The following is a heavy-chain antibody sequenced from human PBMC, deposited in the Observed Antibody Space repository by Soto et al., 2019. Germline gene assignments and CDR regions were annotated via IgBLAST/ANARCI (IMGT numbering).Heavy chain of an antibody. CDR1: GGSISTSRYY. V-gene: IGHV4-39*01. D-gene: IGHD5-18*01. Sequence: PSETLSLTCTVSGGSISTSRYYWGWIRQPPGKGLEWIGGIYYSGSTYYNPSLRSRVTISVDRSKNQFSLKVTSVTAADTALYYCARLGYGNGSFDSWGQGTLVTVSS. CDR2: IYYSGST. J-gene: IGHJ4*02. CDR3: ARLGYGNGSFDS.